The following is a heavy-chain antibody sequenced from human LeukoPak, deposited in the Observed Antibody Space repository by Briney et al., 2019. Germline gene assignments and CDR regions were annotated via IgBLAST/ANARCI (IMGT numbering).Heavy chain of an antibody. D-gene: IGHD3-3*01. J-gene: IGHJ4*02. CDR3: ARGNYDFWSGYFNY. CDR2: ISHSGST. CDR1: GGSFSGYY. Sequence: SETLSLTCAVYGGSFSGYYWSWIRQPPGKGLEWIGEISHSGSTNYNPSLKSRVTISVDTSKNQFSLKLSSVTAADTAVYYCARGNYDFWSGYFNYWGQGTLVTVSS. V-gene: IGHV4-34*01.